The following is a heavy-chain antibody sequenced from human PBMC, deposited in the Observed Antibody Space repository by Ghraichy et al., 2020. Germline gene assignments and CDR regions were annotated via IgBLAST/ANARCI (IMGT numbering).Heavy chain of an antibody. CDR2: INHSGST. CDR3: ARGGIGYCSGGSCYTFDY. Sequence: ETLSLTCAVYGGSFSGYYWSWIRQPPGKGLEWIGEINHSGSTNYNPSLKSRVTISVDTSKNQFSLKLSSVTAADTAVYYCARGGIGYCSGGSCYTFDYWGQGTLVTVSS. D-gene: IGHD2-15*01. V-gene: IGHV4-34*01. CDR1: GGSFSGYY. J-gene: IGHJ4*02.